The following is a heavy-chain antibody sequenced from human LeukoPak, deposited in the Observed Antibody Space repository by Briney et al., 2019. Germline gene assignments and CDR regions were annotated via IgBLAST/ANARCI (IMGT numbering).Heavy chain of an antibody. D-gene: IGHD6-19*01. J-gene: IGHJ4*02. CDR1: GGSLSGYY. CDR2: IKHSGST. V-gene: IGHV4-34*01. Sequence: SETLSLTCAVYGGSLSGYYWSWIRQPPGKGLEWIGEIKHSGSTNYNPSLKSRVTISVDTSKNQLSLKLSSMTAADTAVYYCARQWLVSPLFDYWGQGTLVTVSS. CDR3: ARQWLVSPLFDY.